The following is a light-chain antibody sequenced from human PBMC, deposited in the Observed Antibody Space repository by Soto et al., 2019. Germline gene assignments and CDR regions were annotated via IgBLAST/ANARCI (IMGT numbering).Light chain of an antibody. V-gene: IGKV1-39*01. CDR2: AAS. CDR3: QQSISAPLT. J-gene: IGKJ4*01. Sequence: DIQMTQSPSSLSASVGDRVTITCRASQSISSYLNWYQQKPGKAPKLLIYAASSLQSGVPSRFSGSGSGTDFTLTIAGLQPEDSASYFCQQSISAPLTFGGGTKVGSN. CDR1: QSISSY.